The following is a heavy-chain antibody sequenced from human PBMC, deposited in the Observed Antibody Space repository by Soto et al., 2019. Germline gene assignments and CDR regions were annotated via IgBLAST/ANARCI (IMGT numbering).Heavy chain of an antibody. CDR1: GGSISSYY. J-gene: IGHJ6*02. V-gene: IGHV4-59*01. Sequence: SDTLSLTCTVSGGSISSYYWSWIRQPPGKGLEWIGYIYYSGSTNYNPSLKSRVTISVDTSKNQFSLKLSSVTAADTAVYYCARDYYGSGSYYTHYYYYYGMDVWGQGTTVTVSS. CDR2: IYYSGST. D-gene: IGHD3-10*01. CDR3: ARDYYGSGSYYTHYYYYYGMDV.